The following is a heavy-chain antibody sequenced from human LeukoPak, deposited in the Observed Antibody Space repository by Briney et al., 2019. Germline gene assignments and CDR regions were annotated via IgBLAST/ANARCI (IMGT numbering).Heavy chain of an antibody. CDR1: GFTFDDYA. Sequence: PGRSLRLSCAASGFTFDDYAMHWVRQAPGKGLEWVSGISWNSGSIGYADSVKGRFTISRDNAKNSLYLQMNSLRAEDTALYYCAKGEPAEQLVRDYWYFDLWGRGTLVTVSS. V-gene: IGHV3-9*01. CDR3: AKGEPAEQLVRDYWYFDL. D-gene: IGHD6-6*01. J-gene: IGHJ2*01. CDR2: ISWNSGSI.